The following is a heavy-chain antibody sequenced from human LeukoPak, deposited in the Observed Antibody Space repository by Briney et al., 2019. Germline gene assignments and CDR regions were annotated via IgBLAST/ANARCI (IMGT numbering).Heavy chain of an antibody. Sequence: SETLSLTCAVSGGTISSYYLSWIRQPPGKGLEWIGYIYYSGSTNYNPSLKSRVTISVDTSKNQFSLKLSSVTAADTAVYYCARMSKGIAVYGTSVDYWGQGTMVTVSS. J-gene: IGHJ4*02. V-gene: IGHV4-59*08. CDR3: ARMSKGIAVYGTSVDY. D-gene: IGHD6-19*01. CDR1: GGTISSYY. CDR2: IYYSGST.